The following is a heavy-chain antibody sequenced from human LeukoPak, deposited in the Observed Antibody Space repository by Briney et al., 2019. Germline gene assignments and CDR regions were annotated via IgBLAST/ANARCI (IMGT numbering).Heavy chain of an antibody. D-gene: IGHD3-10*01. CDR1: GFTFSSYA. CDR3: VKGFVHPTYYFEY. CDR2: ITGSGDGT. V-gene: IGHV3-23*01. J-gene: IGHJ4*02. Sequence: GGSLRLSCAASGFTFSSYAMMWVRQSPEKGLEWVSSITGSGDGTYYADSVRGRFTISRDNSKNTLYLQMNSLRAEDTAVYFCVKGFVHPTYYFEYWGQGTLVTVSS.